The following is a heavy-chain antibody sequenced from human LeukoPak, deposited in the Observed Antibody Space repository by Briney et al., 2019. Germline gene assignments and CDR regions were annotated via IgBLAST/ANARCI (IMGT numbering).Heavy chain of an antibody. J-gene: IGHJ4*02. CDR1: GFTFSSYA. D-gene: IGHD3-3*02. Sequence: PGGSLRLSCAASGFTFSSYAMHWVRQAPGKGLEWVAVISYDGSNKYYADSVKGRFTISRDNSKNTLYLQMNSLRAEDTAVYYCAKVVSGHIWSTVDYWGQGTLVTVSS. CDR2: ISYDGSNK. V-gene: IGHV3-30-3*01. CDR3: AKVVSGHIWSTVDY.